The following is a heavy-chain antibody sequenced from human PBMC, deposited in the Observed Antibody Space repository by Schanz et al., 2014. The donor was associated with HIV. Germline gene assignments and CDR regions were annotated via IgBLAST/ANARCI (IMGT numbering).Heavy chain of an antibody. CDR1: GFTFNSYG. J-gene: IGHJ4*02. V-gene: IGHV3-33*05. D-gene: IGHD3-22*01. CDR3: AKPEYDSRGNSQSHFDY. Sequence: QVQLVESGGGVVQPGRSLRLSCAASGFTFNSYGMHWVRQAPGKGLEWVAVTSYDGTKKHYADSVNGRFTISRDNSKNTLYLQMTTLRTEDTAVYYCAKPEYDSRGNSQSHFDYWGQGTLDTVSS. CDR2: TSYDGTKK.